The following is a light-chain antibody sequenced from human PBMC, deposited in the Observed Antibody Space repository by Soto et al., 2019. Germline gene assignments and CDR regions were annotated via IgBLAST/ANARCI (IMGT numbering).Light chain of an antibody. Sequence: PAHLSLSPGERATLPCRASQSVSGYLAWYQQKPGQAPRLLIYDASNRATGIPARFSGSGSATDFTLTISSLQSEDFAVYYCQQYNNWPVTLGGGTKVDIK. J-gene: IGKJ4*01. CDR3: QQYNNWPVT. CDR2: DAS. V-gene: IGKV3D-15*01. CDR1: QSVSGY.